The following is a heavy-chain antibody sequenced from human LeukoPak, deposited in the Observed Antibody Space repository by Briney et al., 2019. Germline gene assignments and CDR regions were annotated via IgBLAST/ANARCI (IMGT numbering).Heavy chain of an antibody. CDR3: AGHSSGWYPVFDY. CDR2: IYYSGST. D-gene: IGHD6-19*01. CDR1: GGSISSYY. J-gene: IGHJ4*02. V-gene: IGHV4-59*08. Sequence: PSETLSLTCTVSGGSISSYYWSWIRQPPGKGLEWIGYIYYSGSTNYNPSLKSRVTISVDTSKNQFSLKLSSVTAADTAVYYCAGHSSGWYPVFDYWGQGTLVTVSS.